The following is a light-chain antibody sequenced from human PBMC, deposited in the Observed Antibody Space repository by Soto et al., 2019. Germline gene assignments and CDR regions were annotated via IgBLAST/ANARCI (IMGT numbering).Light chain of an antibody. V-gene: IGLV2-14*01. J-gene: IGLJ1*01. CDR3: SSYTSSSTPCV. Sequence: QSVLTQPRSVSGSPGQSVTISCTGTSSDVGGYNYVSWYQQHPGKAPKLMIYEVSNRPSGVSNRFSGSKSGNTASLTISGLQAEDEADYYCSSYTSSSTPCVFGTGTKVTVL. CDR2: EVS. CDR1: SSDVGGYNY.